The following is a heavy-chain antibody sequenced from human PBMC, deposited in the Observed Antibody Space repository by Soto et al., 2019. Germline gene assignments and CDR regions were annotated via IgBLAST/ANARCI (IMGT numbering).Heavy chain of an antibody. CDR3: AKHLSNGSPDY. V-gene: IGHV3-23*01. CDR2: ISGSGGGT. D-gene: IGHD2-15*01. CDR1: GFTFSSYA. J-gene: IGHJ4*02. Sequence: GGSLRLSCAASGFTFSSYAMSWVRQAPGKGLEWVSLISGSGGGTYYADSVKGRFTISRDNSKNTLYLQMNSLRAEETAVFYCAKHLSNGSPDYWGQGTLVTVS.